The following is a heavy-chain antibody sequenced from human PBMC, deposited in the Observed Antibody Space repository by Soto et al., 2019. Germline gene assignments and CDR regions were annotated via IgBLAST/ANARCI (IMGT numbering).Heavy chain of an antibody. J-gene: IGHJ4*02. Sequence: GGSLRLSCAASGFTFSSYGMHWVRQAPGKGLEWVAVISYDGSNKYYADSVKGRFTISRDNSKNTLYLQMNSLRAEDTAVYYCAKEGITIFGVVSYYFDYWGQGTLVTVSS. CDR1: GFTFSSYG. CDR3: AKEGITIFGVVSYYFDY. V-gene: IGHV3-30*18. CDR2: ISYDGSNK. D-gene: IGHD3-3*01.